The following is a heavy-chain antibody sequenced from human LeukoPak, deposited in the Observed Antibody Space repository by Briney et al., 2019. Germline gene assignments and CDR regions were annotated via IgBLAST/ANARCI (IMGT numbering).Heavy chain of an antibody. CDR1: GYTFTSYT. D-gene: IGHD2-15*01. V-gene: IGHV1-3*03. Sequence: GASVKVSCKASGYTFTSYTVHWVRRAPGQSLEWMGYINDGDGNTKYSQEFQGRVTITRDTSASIVYMELSSLRSEDTAVYYCARADGGFRGDAFDIWGQGTMVTVSS. CDR3: ARADGGFRGDAFDI. CDR2: INDGDGNT. J-gene: IGHJ3*02.